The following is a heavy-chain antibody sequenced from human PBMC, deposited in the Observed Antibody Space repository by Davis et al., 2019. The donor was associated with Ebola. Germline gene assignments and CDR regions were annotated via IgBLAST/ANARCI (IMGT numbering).Heavy chain of an antibody. J-gene: IGHJ5*02. CDR1: GYSFTNYW. Sequence: SCLGSGYSFTNYWIGWVRQMPGKGLEWMGIIYPGDSDTRYSPSFQGQVTISADKSISTAYLQWSSLKASDTAMYYCARHYYGSGSYYWFDPWGQGTLVTVSS. CDR2: IYPGDSDT. CDR3: ARHYYGSGSYYWFDP. V-gene: IGHV5-51*01. D-gene: IGHD3-10*01.